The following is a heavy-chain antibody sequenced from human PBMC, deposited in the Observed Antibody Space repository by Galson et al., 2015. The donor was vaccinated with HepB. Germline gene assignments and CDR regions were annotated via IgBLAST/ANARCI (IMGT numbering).Heavy chain of an antibody. CDR2: ISAYNGNT. Sequence: SVKVSCKASGYTFTSYGISWVRQAPGQGLEWMGWISAYNGNTNYAQKLQGRVTMTTDTSTSTAYMELRSLRSDDTAVYYCARGNRNFWSGYYKSLYFDYWGQGTLVTVSS. CDR1: GYTFTSYG. D-gene: IGHD3-3*01. J-gene: IGHJ4*02. CDR3: ARGNRNFWSGYYKSLYFDY. V-gene: IGHV1-18*01.